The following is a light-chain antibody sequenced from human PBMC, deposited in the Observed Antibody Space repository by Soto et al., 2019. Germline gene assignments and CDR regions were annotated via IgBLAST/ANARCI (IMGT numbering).Light chain of an antibody. Sequence: EIVLTQSPATLSLSPGERATLSCRASQRVSSYLAWYQQEPGQAPRLLIYDASNRATGIPARFSGSGSGTDFTLTISSLEPEDFAVYYCQQRSNWPSITFGQGTRLEIK. CDR2: DAS. J-gene: IGKJ5*01. CDR3: QQRSNWPSIT. CDR1: QRVSSY. V-gene: IGKV3-11*01.